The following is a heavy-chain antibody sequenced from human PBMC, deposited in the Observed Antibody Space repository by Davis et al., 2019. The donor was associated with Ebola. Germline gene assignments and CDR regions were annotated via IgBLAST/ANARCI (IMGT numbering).Heavy chain of an antibody. CDR2: ISWNSGSI. CDR1: GFTFDDYA. V-gene: IGHV3-9*01. D-gene: IGHD1-1*01. Sequence: GGSLRLSCAASGFTFDDYAMHWVRQAPGKGLEWVSGISWNSGSIGYADSVKGRFTISRDNAKNSLYLQMNSLRAEDTALYYCAKDIAGVTTGADYWGQGTLVTVSS. CDR3: AKDIAGVTTGADY. J-gene: IGHJ4*02.